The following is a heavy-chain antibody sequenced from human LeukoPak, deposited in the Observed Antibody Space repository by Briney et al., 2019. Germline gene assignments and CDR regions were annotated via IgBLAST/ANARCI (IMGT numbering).Heavy chain of an antibody. V-gene: IGHV3-30*04. Sequence: PGGSLRLSCAASGFTFSSYARHWVRQAPGKGLEWVAVISYDGSNKYYADSVKGRFTISRDNSKNTLYLQMNSLRAEDTAVYYCARDRSNYDYYGMDVWGQGTTVTVSS. J-gene: IGHJ6*02. CDR3: ARDRSNYDYYGMDV. CDR2: ISYDGSNK. CDR1: GFTFSSYA.